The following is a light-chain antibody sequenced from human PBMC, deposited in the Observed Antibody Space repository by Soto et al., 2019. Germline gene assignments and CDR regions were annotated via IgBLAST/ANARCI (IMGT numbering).Light chain of an antibody. CDR2: KAS. V-gene: IGKV1-5*03. Sequence: DIQMTQSPSTLSASVGDRVTITCRASQSISSWLAWYQQKPGKAPKLLIYKASSLESGVPSRFTGSGSGTEFTLTISSLQPDDFVTYYCQQYNSYSGTFGQGTKV. CDR3: QQYNSYSGT. J-gene: IGKJ1*01. CDR1: QSISSW.